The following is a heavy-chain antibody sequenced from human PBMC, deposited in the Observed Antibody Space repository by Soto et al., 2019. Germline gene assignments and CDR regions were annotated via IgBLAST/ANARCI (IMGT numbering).Heavy chain of an antibody. Sequence: SETLSLTCAVSGGSISSSNWWSWVRQPPGKGLEWIGEIYHSGSTNYKPSLKSRVTISVDKYKNQFSLKLSSVTAADKAVYYCARYNSGVSRWYLGPTNDYWGQGTMVTLSS. CDR3: ARYNSGVSRWYLGPTNDY. V-gene: IGHV4-4*02. CDR1: GGSISSSNW. CDR2: IYHSGST. D-gene: IGHD6-19*01. J-gene: IGHJ4*02.